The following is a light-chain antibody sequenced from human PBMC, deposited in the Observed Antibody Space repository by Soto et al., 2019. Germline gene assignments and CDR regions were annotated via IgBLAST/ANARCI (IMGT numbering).Light chain of an antibody. Sequence: QSALTQPASVSGSPGQSIAISCTGTSSNVGGYNFVSWYQQHPGKAPKLLIYEVNKRPSGVSNRFSGSKSDSTASLTISGLQAEDEADYYCCSYGGDRIFGGGTKVTVL. CDR1: SSNVGGYNF. J-gene: IGLJ2*01. CDR3: CSYGGDRI. CDR2: EVN. V-gene: IGLV2-23*02.